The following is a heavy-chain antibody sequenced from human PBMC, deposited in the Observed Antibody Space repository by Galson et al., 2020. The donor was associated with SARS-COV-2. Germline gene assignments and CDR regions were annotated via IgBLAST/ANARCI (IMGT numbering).Heavy chain of an antibody. D-gene: IGHD5-12*01. CDR2: ISSSSSYI. CDR1: GFTFSSYS. Sequence: GESLKISCAASGFTFSSYSMNWVRQAPGKGLEWVSSISSSSSYIYYADSVKGRFTISRDNAKNSLYLQMNSLRAEDTAVYYCARGEMATIRCDFFDYWGQGTLVAVSS. V-gene: IGHV3-21*01. J-gene: IGHJ4*02. CDR3: ARGEMATIRCDFFDY.